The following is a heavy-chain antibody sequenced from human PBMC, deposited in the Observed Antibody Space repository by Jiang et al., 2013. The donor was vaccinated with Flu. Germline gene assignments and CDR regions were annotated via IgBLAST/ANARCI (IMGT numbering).Heavy chain of an antibody. Sequence: GAEVKKPGESLKISCKGSGYSFTSYWIGWVRQMPGKGLEWMGIIYPGDSDTRYSPSFQGQVTISADKSISTAYLQWSSLKASDTAMYYCARYETKGDPETYYFDYWGQGTLVTVSS. CDR3: ARYETKGDPETYYFDY. D-gene: IGHD2-21*01. CDR1: GYSFTSYW. CDR2: IYPGDSDT. V-gene: IGHV5-51*01. J-gene: IGHJ4*02.